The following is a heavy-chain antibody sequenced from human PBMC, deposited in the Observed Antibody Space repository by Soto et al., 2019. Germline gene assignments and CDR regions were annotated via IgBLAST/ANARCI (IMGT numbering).Heavy chain of an antibody. D-gene: IGHD6-6*01. CDR1: GGSISSGGYY. J-gene: IGHJ6*02. V-gene: IGHV4-31*03. CDR3: ARDVIVEHSSSSYYYYGMDV. Sequence: SETLSLTCTVSGGSISSGGYYWSWIRQHPGKGLEWIGYIYYSGSTYYNPSLKSRVTISVDTSKNQFSLKLSSVTAADTAVYYCARDVIVEHSSSSYYYYGMDVWGQGTTVTVSS. CDR2: IYYSGST.